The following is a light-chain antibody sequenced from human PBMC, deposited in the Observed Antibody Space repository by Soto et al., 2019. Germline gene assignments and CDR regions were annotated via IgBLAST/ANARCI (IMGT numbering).Light chain of an antibody. Sequence: DIQMTQSPSSLSASLGDRVTITCRASQSISSYLNWYQQKPGKAPNLLIYAASSLQSGVPSRFSGSGSGTDFTLTISSLQPADLATYYCQQTYSTPLTFGGGTKVEIK. CDR1: QSISSY. CDR3: QQTYSTPLT. V-gene: IGKV1-39*01. CDR2: AAS. J-gene: IGKJ4*01.